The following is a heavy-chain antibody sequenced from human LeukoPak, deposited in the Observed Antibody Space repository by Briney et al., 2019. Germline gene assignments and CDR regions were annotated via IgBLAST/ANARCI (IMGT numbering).Heavy chain of an antibody. Sequence: GRSLLLSCAASGFTFSSYAMHWVRQAPGKGLEWVAVISYDGSNKYYADSVKGRFTISRDNSKNTLYLQMNSLRAEDTAVYYCGRPSDTTVVTPDDASDIWGQGTMVNISS. CDR1: GFTFSSYA. V-gene: IGHV3-30*04. D-gene: IGHD4-23*01. CDR2: ISYDGSNK. CDR3: GRPSDTTVVTPDDASDI. J-gene: IGHJ3*02.